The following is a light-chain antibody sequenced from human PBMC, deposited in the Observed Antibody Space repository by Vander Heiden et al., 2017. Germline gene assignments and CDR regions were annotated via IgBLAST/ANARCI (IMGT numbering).Light chain of an antibody. CDR2: QDS. CDR1: KLGDKY. J-gene: IGLJ2*01. CDR3: QAWDSSTVV. Sequence: SYDLTQPPPVSVSPGQTASITCSGDKLGDKYACWYQQKPGQSTVLVIYQDSKRPSGIPERFSGSNSGNTATLTISGTQAMDEADYYCQAWDSSTVVFGGGTKLTVL. V-gene: IGLV3-1*01.